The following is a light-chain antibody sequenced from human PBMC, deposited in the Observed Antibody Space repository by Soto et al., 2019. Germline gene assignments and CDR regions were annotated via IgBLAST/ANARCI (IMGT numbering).Light chain of an antibody. CDR1: NSNIGAGYD. CDR3: QSYDSSLSGWV. Sequence: QSVLTQPPSVSGAPGQRVTISCTGSNSNIGAGYDVHWYQQLPGTAPKLLIYGNSNRPSGVPDRFSCSKSGTSASLAITGLQAEDEADYYCQSYDSSLSGWVFGGGTKVTVL. J-gene: IGLJ3*02. V-gene: IGLV1-40*01. CDR2: GNS.